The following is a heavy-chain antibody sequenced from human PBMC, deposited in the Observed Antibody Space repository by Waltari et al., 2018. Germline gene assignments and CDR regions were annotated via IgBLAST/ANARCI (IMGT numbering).Heavy chain of an antibody. CDR1: GASFSSYY. CDR3: TRGGNYDFWSHSPFVDP. Sequence: QVQLQQWGAGLLKPSETLSLTCSVSGASFSSYYWGWVRHVPGKGLEWIGQIRQPGNTHYTPSLQSRVAISIDTSRNQFSLRVFSVTAADTGLYFCTRGGNYDFWSHSPFVDPWGQGTQVSVSS. J-gene: IGHJ5*02. D-gene: IGHD3-3*01. V-gene: IGHV4-34*01. CDR2: IRQPGNT.